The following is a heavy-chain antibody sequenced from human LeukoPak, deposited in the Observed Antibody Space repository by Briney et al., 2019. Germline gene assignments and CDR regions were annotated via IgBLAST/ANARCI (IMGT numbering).Heavy chain of an antibody. CDR3: ARAPNYGDPIDY. V-gene: IGHV4-59*01. J-gene: IGHJ4*02. CDR1: GGSISNYS. D-gene: IGHD4-17*01. CDR2: IYYSGST. Sequence: PSESLCLTCTVSGGSISNYSWSWIRQPPGKGLEWVGYIYYSGSTNYNPSLKSRVTISVDTSKNQFSLKLNSVTAADTAVYYCARAPNYGDPIDYWGQGTLVTVSS.